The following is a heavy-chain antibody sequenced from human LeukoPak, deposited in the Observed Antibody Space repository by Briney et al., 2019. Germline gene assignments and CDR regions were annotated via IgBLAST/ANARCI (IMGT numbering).Heavy chain of an antibody. CDR2: ISSSSSYI. CDR3: ARDRAHYYNSGSVDY. J-gene: IGHJ4*02. CDR1: GFTFSSYS. Sequence: GGSLRLSCAASGFTFSSYSMNWVRQAPGKGLEWVSSISSSSSYIYYADSVKGRFTISRDNAKNSLYLQMNTLRAEDTAVYYCARDRAHYYNSGSVDYWGQGTLVTVSS. D-gene: IGHD3-10*01. V-gene: IGHV3-21*01.